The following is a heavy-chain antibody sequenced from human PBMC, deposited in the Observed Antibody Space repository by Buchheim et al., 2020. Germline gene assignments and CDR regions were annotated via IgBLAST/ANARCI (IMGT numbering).Heavy chain of an antibody. V-gene: IGHV3-23*01. D-gene: IGHD3-16*01. CDR1: GFTFSSYA. J-gene: IGHJ6*02. Sequence: EVQLLESGGGLVQPGGSLGLSCAASGFTFSSYAMSWVRQAPGKGLEWVSAISGSGGSTYYADSVKGRFTISRDNSKNTLYLQMNSLRAEDTAVYYCAKDTLRLGEFMFVGYGMDVWGQGTT. CDR2: ISGSGGST. CDR3: AKDTLRLGEFMFVGYGMDV.